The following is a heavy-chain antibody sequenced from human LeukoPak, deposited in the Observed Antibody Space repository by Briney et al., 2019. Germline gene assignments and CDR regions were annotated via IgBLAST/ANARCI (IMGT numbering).Heavy chain of an antibody. CDR2: IYTDGSTK. J-gene: IGHJ4*02. Sequence: GGSLRLSCAASGFTFSSYSMNWVRQAPGKGLEWMTVIYTDGSTKYYADSVKGRFTISRDNSQNTLYLQMNSLRADDTAVYYCARNSGGRRYYFTDWGQGTLVTVSS. D-gene: IGHD3-10*01. CDR3: ARNSGGRRYYFTD. CDR1: GFTFSSYS. V-gene: IGHV3-33*08.